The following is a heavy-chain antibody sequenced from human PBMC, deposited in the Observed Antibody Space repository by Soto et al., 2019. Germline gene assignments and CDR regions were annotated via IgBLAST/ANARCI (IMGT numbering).Heavy chain of an antibody. CDR1: DGSMNSDSSY. V-gene: IGHV4-39*01. D-gene: IGHD3-22*01. J-gene: IGHJ4*02. Sequence: QLQLQESGPGLVKPSETLSLTCRVSDGSMNSDSSYWGWISQPPGKGLEWIGVINHSGSTYHNLSLKGRVTMSVDASRNQFSLKLTSMTAADTAVYYCARLGGYVSVGYYYLWDSWGQGTLVTVSS. CDR2: INHSGST. CDR3: ARLGGYVSVGYYYLWDS.